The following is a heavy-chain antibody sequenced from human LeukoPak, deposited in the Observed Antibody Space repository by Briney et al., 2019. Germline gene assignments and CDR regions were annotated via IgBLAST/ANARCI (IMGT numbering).Heavy chain of an antibody. Sequence: GGSLRLSCAASGFTFSTYWMHWVRQAPEKGLVWVSRIKSDGSTNYADSVKGRFTTSRDNANNTLSLQMNSLRPEDTGVYYCARAPSEIGGYYPEYFRHWGQGTLVTVSS. J-gene: IGHJ1*01. D-gene: IGHD3-22*01. CDR1: GFTFSTYW. CDR2: IKSDGST. CDR3: ARAPSEIGGYYPEYFRH. V-gene: IGHV3-74*01.